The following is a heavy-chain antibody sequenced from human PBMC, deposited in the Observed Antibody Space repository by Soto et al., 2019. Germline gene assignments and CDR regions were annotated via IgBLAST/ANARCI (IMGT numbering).Heavy chain of an antibody. D-gene: IGHD3-22*01. V-gene: IGHV3-30*18. Sequence: GGSLRLSCAASGFTFSSYWMHWVRQAPGKGLEWVAHISYDGSNEHYVDSVKGRFTISRDNSKNTVYLQMNSLRAEDTAVYYCAKDTYYRDSSGYYVFDYWGQGTLVTVSS. CDR1: GFTFSSYW. CDR2: ISYDGSNE. J-gene: IGHJ4*02. CDR3: AKDTYYRDSSGYYVFDY.